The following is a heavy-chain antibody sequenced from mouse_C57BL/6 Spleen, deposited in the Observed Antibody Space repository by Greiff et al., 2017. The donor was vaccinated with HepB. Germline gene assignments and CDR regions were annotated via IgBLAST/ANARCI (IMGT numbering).Heavy chain of an antibody. CDR2: IDPSDSYT. V-gene: IGHV1-59*01. CDR3: ARRGTTVVVDV. Sequence: VQLKQPGAELVRPGTSVKLSCKASGYTFTSYWMHWVKQRPGQGLEWIGVIDPSDSYTNYNQKFKGKATLTVDTSSSTAYMQLSSLTSEDSAVYYCARRGTTVVVDVWGTGTTVTVSS. CDR1: GYTFTSYW. J-gene: IGHJ1*03. D-gene: IGHD1-1*01.